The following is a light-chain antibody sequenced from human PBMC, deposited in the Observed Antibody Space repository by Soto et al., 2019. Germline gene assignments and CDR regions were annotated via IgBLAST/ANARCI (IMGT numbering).Light chain of an antibody. CDR1: QDISNY. Sequence: DIQVTQCPSALSSSVGDRFTITCQASQDISNYLNWYQQKPGKAPKLLIYKASTLKSGVPSRFSGSGSGTEFTLTISSLQSEDFATYYCQQYNSYPWTFGQGTKVDIK. J-gene: IGKJ1*01. V-gene: IGKV1-5*03. CDR3: QQYNSYPWT. CDR2: KAS.